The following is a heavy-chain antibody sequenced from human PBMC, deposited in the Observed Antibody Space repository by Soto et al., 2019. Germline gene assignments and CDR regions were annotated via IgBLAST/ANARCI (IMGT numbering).Heavy chain of an antibody. V-gene: IGHV3-23*01. CDR1: GFTFSNYA. CDR3: VKGSSTSRPYYFDY. CDR2: ITGGGDDT. J-gene: IGHJ4*02. Sequence: EVHLLGSGGGLVQPGGSLRLSCAASGFTFSNYAMSWVHQAPGKGLEWVSAITGGGDDTYYADSVKGRFTISRDNSRNTLYLQMSSLRVEDTAVYYCVKGSSTSRPYYFDYWGQGTLATVSS. D-gene: IGHD2-2*01.